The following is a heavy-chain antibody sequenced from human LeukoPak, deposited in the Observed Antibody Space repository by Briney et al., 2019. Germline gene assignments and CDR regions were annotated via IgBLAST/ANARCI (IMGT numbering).Heavy chain of an antibody. V-gene: IGHV4-4*07. J-gene: IGHJ6*03. Sequence: SETLSLTCTVSGGSISSYYWSWIRQPAGKGLEWIGRIYTSGSTNYNPSLKSRVTMSVDTSKNQFSLKLSSVTAADTAVYHCARDLIVSFAYYYYMDVRGKGTTVTVSS. D-gene: IGHD3-22*01. CDR3: ARDLIVSFAYYYYMDV. CDR2: IYTSGST. CDR1: GGSISSYY.